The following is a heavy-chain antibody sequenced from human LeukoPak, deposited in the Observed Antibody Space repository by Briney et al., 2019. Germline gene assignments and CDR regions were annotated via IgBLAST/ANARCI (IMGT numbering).Heavy chain of an antibody. CDR1: DDSITMYY. J-gene: IGHJ6*03. Sequence: SETLSLTCTVSDDSITMYYWTWIRQPPGKGLEWIGYVDHTGSTKFNPSLNGRVSISRDTSNNFFSLRLRSVTAADTAVYYCARGSHDSSGFYIWYYYYYYMDVWGKGTTVTVSS. D-gene: IGHD3-22*01. CDR3: ARGSHDSSGFYIWYYYYYYMDV. V-gene: IGHV4-59*01. CDR2: VDHTGST.